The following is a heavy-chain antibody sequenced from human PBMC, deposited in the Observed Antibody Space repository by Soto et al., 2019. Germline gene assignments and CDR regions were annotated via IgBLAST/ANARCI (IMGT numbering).Heavy chain of an antibody. J-gene: IGHJ5*02. CDR1: GGSISSYY. V-gene: IGHV4-59*01. Sequence: SETLSLTCTVSGGSISSYYWSWIRQPPGKGLEWIGYIYYSGSTNYNPSLKSRVTISVDTSKNQFSLKLSSVTAADTAVYYCARGGGGITIFGVVTDNWFDPWGQGTLVTVSS. CDR3: ARGGGGITIFGVVTDNWFDP. D-gene: IGHD3-3*01. CDR2: IYYSGST.